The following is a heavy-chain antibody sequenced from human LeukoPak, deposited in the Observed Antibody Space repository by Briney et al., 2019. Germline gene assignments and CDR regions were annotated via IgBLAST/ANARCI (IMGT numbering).Heavy chain of an antibody. V-gene: IGHV4-39*01. CDR3: ARLVSGGSCHLDY. Sequence: SETLSLTCTVSGGSISSSSYYWGWIRQPPGKGLEWIGSIYYSGSTYYNPSLKSRVTISVDTSKNQFSLKLSSVTAADTAVYYCARLVSGGSCHLDYWGQGTLATVSS. CDR1: GGSISSSSYY. D-gene: IGHD2-15*01. CDR2: IYYSGST. J-gene: IGHJ4*02.